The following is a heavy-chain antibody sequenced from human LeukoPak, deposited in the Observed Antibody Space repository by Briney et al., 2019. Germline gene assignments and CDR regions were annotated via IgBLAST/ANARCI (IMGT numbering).Heavy chain of an antibody. CDR3: ARGLRGELLGNWFDP. CDR2: MNPNSGNT. D-gene: IGHD1-26*01. Sequence: ASVKVSCKASGYAFTSFDINWVRQATGQGLEWMAWMNPNSGNTGYAQKFQGRVTMTRNTSITTAYMELSSLRSEDTAVYYCARGLRGELLGNWFDPWAREPWSPSPQ. J-gene: IGHJ5*02. V-gene: IGHV1-8*01. CDR1: GYAFTSFD.